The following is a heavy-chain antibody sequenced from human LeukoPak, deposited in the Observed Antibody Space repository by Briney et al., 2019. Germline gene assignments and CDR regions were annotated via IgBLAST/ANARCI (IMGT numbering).Heavy chain of an antibody. Sequence: GGSLRLSCAASGFTFSSYGMHWVRQAPGKGLEWVAFIRYDGSNKYYADSVKGRFTISRDNSKNTLYLQMNSLRAEDTAVYYCTRDLFSRPELKRYFQYWGQGTLVAVSS. D-gene: IGHD1-1*01. V-gene: IGHV3-30*02. CDR1: GFTFSSYG. J-gene: IGHJ1*01. CDR2: IRYDGSNK. CDR3: TRDLFSRPELKRYFQY.